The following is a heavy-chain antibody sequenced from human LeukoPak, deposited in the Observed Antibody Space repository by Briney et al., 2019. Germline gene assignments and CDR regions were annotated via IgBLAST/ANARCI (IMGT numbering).Heavy chain of an antibody. Sequence: SETLSLTCTVSGGSISSSSYYWGWIRQPPGKGLEWIGSIYYSGSTYYNPSLKSRVTISVDTSKNQFSLKLSSVTAADTAVYYCARDSAGSSSWNDAFDIWGQGTMVTVSS. D-gene: IGHD6-13*01. J-gene: IGHJ3*02. CDR3: ARDSAGSSSWNDAFDI. CDR1: GGSISSSSYY. V-gene: IGHV4-39*07. CDR2: IYYSGST.